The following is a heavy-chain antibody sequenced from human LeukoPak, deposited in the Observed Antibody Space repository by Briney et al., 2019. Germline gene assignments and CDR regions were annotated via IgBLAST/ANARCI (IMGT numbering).Heavy chain of an antibody. D-gene: IGHD3-22*01. V-gene: IGHV4-30-4*01. Sequence: PSETLSLTCTISGGSISSGDYYWSWIRQPPGKGLEWIAYMYYSGSTYYNPSLKSRVTMSADTSKNQLSLKLSSVTAADTAVYYCARPYYYDSRIDPWGQGILVTVSS. CDR2: MYYSGST. CDR3: ARPYYYDSRIDP. CDR1: GGSISSGDYY. J-gene: IGHJ5*02.